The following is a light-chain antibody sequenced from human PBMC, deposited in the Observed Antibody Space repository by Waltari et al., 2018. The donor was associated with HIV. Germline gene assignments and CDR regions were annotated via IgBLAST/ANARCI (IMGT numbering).Light chain of an antibody. J-gene: IGLJ3*02. Sequence: QPVLTQSSSASASLGSSVKLTCTLSSGHSSYIIAWHQQQQGQAPRYLMTVERSGSYDKGAGLPVRFSGSISGADRYRTISNLQAEDDADYYCETRDSNTWVFGGGTKLTVL. CDR3: ETRDSNTWV. CDR1: SGHSSYI. V-gene: IGLV4-60*03. CDR2: VERSGSY.